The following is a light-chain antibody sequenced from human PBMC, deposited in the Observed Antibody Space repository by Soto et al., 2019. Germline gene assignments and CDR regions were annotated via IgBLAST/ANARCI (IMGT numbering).Light chain of an antibody. Sequence: DIQMTQSPSTLSASVGDRVTITCRASQSISSWLAWYQQKPGKAPKLLISDASNLQSGVPSRFSGSGSGTEFTLTISSLQPDDFATSYCQQYNSYQYTFGQGTKLEIK. V-gene: IGKV1-5*01. J-gene: IGKJ2*01. CDR1: QSISSW. CDR2: DAS. CDR3: QQYNSYQYT.